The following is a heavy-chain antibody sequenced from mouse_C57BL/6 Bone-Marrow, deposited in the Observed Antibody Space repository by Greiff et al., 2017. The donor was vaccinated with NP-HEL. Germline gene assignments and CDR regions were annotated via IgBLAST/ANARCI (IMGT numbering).Heavy chain of an antibody. V-gene: IGHV5-6*01. Sequence: VQLKESGGDLVKPGGSLKLSCAASGFTFSSYGMSWVRQTPDKRLEWVATISSGGSYTYYPDSVKGRFTISRDNAKNTLYLQMSSLKSEDTAMYYCARHAFYDYDPYYAMDYWGQGTSVTVSS. J-gene: IGHJ4*01. CDR2: ISSGGSYT. CDR1: GFTFSSYG. D-gene: IGHD2-4*01. CDR3: ARHAFYDYDPYYAMDY.